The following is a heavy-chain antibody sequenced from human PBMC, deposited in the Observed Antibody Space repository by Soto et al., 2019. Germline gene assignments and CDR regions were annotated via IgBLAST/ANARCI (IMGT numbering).Heavy chain of an antibody. J-gene: IGHJ3*02. V-gene: IGHV3-33*01. Sequence: PGGSLRLSCAASGFTFSSYGMHWVRQAPGKGLEWVAVIWYDGSNKYYADSVKGRFTISRDNSKNTLYLQMNSLRAEDTAVYYCARVNMGITDAFDICGQGTMVTVSS. CDR1: GFTFSSYG. CDR3: ARVNMGITDAFDI. CDR2: IWYDGSNK. D-gene: IGHD7-27*01.